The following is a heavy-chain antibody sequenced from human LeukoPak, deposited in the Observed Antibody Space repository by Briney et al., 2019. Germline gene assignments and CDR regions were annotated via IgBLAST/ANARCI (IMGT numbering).Heavy chain of an antibody. CDR1: GGSISSGGYS. J-gene: IGHJ3*02. CDR3: ARDGYGDYLDAFDI. V-gene: IGHV4-30-2*01. Sequence: SETLSLTCAVSGGSISSGGYSWSWIRQPPGKGLEWIGYIYHSGSTYYNPSLKSRVTISVDRSKNQFSLKLSSVTAADTAVYYCARDGYGDYLDAFDIWGQGTMVTVSS. D-gene: IGHD4-17*01. CDR2: IYHSGST.